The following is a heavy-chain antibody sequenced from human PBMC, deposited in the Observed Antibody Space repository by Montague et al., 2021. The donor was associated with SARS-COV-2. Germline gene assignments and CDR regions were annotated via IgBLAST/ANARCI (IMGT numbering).Heavy chain of an antibody. Sequence: SETLSLTCAVYGESFSDYYWSWIRQPPGKGLEWIGEINHRGTSKYNTSLKSRVSISLDTSKNQFSLYLSSVTAADTAVYYCARGRQHFNMIVVVMTGGEYYFDYWGQGTLVTVSS. J-gene: IGHJ4*02. CDR3: ARGRQHFNMIVVVMTGGEYYFDY. V-gene: IGHV4-34*01. D-gene: IGHD3-22*01. CDR1: GESFSDYY. CDR2: INHRGTS.